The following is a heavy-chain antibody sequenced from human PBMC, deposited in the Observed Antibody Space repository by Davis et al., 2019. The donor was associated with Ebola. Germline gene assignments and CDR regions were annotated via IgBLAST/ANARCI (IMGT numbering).Heavy chain of an antibody. D-gene: IGHD6-13*01. CDR2: ISSSSSYI. V-gene: IGHV3-21*01. CDR3: ARGASQLAPSAY. J-gene: IGHJ4*02. CDR1: GFTFSSYS. Sequence: GESLKISCAASGFTFSSYSMNWVRQAPGKGLEWVSSISSSSSYIYYADSVKGRFTISRDNAKNSLYLQMNSLRAEDTAVYYCARGASQLAPSAYWGQGTLVTVSS.